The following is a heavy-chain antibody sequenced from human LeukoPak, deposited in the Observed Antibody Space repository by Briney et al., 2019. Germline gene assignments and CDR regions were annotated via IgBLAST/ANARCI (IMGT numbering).Heavy chain of an antibody. CDR1: GGSIDSSNYS. V-gene: IGHV4-39*06. D-gene: IGHD2-2*01. J-gene: IGHJ6*03. CDR3: ARLLACTTCKSRVGFMDV. CDR2: IDYSGYT. Sequence: SETLSLTGTVSGGSIDSSNYSWGWIPQPPGKGLEWIADIDYSGYTYYRPSLTSRIIMSIDTSKNQFPLKLSSVTAADTAMYYCARLLACTTCKSRVGFMDVWASGTTVVVSS.